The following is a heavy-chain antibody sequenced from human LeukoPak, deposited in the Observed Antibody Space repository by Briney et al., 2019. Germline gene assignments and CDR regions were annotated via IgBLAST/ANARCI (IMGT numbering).Heavy chain of an antibody. V-gene: IGHV4-59*01. D-gene: IGHD6-13*01. J-gene: IGHJ4*02. CDR1: GGSISSYY. CDR3: ARSPYSSSLSFDY. Sequence: PSETLSLTCTVSGGSISSYYWSWIRQPPGKGLEWIGYIYYSGSTNYNPSLKSRVTISVDTSKNQFSLKLSSVTAADTAVYYCARSPYSSSLSFDYWGQGTLVTVSS. CDR2: IYYSGST.